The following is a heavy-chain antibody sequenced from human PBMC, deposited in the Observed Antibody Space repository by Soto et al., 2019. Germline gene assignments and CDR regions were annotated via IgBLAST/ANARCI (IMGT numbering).Heavy chain of an antibody. CDR3: AREMATSNFDY. Sequence: KTSETLSLTCTVSGGSISSYYWSWIRQPPRKGLEWIGYIYYSGSTNYNPSLKSRVTISVDTSKIQFSLKLSSVTAADTAVYYCAREMATSNFDYWGQGTLVTVSS. CDR1: GGSISSYY. J-gene: IGHJ4*02. D-gene: IGHD5-12*01. V-gene: IGHV4-59*01. CDR2: IYYSGST.